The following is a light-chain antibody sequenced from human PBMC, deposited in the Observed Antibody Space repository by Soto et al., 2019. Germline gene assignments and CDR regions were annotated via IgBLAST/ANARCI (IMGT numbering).Light chain of an antibody. V-gene: IGLV3-21*04. Sequence: SYELPQPPSVSVAPGKTARITCGGTNIGSKSVHWYQQKPGQAPVLVIYYDSDRPSGIPERFSGSNSGNTATLTISRVEAGDEADYYCQVWDSSSDHPNVVFGGGTKLTVL. J-gene: IGLJ2*01. CDR2: YDS. CDR1: NIGSKS. CDR3: QVWDSSSDHPNVV.